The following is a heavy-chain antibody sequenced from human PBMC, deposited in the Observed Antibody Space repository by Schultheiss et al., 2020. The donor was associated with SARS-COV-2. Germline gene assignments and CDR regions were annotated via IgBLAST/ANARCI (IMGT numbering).Heavy chain of an antibody. V-gene: IGHV3-21*01. D-gene: IGHD6-19*01. CDR2: ISSSSSYI. J-gene: IGHJ3*02. CDR3: ASGGIAVAAPDAFDI. CDR1: GFTFSSYG. Sequence: GGSLRLSCAASGFTFSSYGMHWVRQAPGKGLEWVSSISSSSSYIYYADSVKGRFTISRDNAKNSLYLQMNSLRAEDTAVYYCASGGIAVAAPDAFDIWGQGTMVTGSS.